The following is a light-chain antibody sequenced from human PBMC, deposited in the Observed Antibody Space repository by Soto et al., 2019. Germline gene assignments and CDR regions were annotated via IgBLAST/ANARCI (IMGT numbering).Light chain of an antibody. CDR3: QQYSSYPKT. V-gene: IGKV1-5*01. Sequence: IQMTQSPSTLSASVGDRVTITCRASQSISSWLAWYQQKPGKAPKLLIYDASTLESGVPSRFRGGGSGAEFTLTIRSLQPDDVETYYCQQYSSYPKTFGQGTKVDIK. CDR1: QSISSW. J-gene: IGKJ1*01. CDR2: DAS.